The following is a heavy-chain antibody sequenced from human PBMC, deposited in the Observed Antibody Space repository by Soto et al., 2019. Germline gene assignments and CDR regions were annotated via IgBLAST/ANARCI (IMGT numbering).Heavy chain of an antibody. J-gene: IGHJ4*02. Sequence: GGSLRLSCAASGFTFSSYWMTWVRQAPGKGLEWVANIKEDGSERYYMDSVKGRFTISRDNAKNSLHLQMNSLRAEVTAVYYCAREPSGGLDYWGQGTLVTVSS. V-gene: IGHV3-7*01. CDR3: AREPSGGLDY. D-gene: IGHD3-16*01. CDR2: IKEDGSER. CDR1: GFTFSSYW.